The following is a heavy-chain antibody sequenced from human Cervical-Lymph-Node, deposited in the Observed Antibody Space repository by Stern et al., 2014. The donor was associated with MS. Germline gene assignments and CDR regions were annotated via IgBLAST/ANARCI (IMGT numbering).Heavy chain of an antibody. V-gene: IGHV4-61*08. Sequence: QVQLQESGPGLVKPSETLSLTCTVSGGSVSSDAYYWSWIRQSPGQGLEWIGYSYHSGSSSYNTYLKSRVTMSVDTSTHEFSMRLPSVAAADTAVYYCGKQVREWGRGTLVTVPS. CDR1: GGSVSSDAYY. J-gene: IGHJ4*02. CDR3: GKQVRE. CDR2: SYHSGSS.